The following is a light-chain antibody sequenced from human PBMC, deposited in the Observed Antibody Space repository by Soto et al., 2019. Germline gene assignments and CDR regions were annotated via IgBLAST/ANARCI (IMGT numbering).Light chain of an antibody. J-gene: IGLJ2*01. CDR2: DDG. CDR1: NIAIKS. CDR3: QVWDSSSDHRVV. Sequence: SCELTQAPSVSVAPGQTARITCGGNNIAIKSVHWYQQKPGQAPVLVVYDDGDRPSGIPERFSGSNSGNTATLTSTRVEAGDEADYHCQVWDSSSDHRVVFGGGTKVTVL. V-gene: IGLV3-21*02.